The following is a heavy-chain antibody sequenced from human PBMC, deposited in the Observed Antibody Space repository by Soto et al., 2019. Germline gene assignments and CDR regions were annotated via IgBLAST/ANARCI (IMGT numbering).Heavy chain of an antibody. D-gene: IGHD7-27*01. J-gene: IGHJ4*02. CDR2: INQDGREK. CDR3: ARDGEAPGLYLDY. CDR1: GFIFSNYW. V-gene: IGHV3-7*01. Sequence: LRLSCAASGFIFSNYWMNWVRQAPGKGLEWVASINQDGREKYYVDSVKGRFTISRDNAKNSLYLQVNSLRAEDTAVYYCARDGEAPGLYLDYWGEGTMVTVYS.